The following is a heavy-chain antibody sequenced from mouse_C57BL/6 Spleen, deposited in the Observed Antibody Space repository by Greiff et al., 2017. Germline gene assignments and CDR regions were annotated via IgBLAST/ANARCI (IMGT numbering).Heavy chain of an antibody. D-gene: IGHD1-1*01. J-gene: IGHJ3*01. CDR3: ARDQDYYGSSYWFAY. CDR1: GFTFSSYA. CDR2: ISDGGSYT. Sequence: EVKLVESGGGLVKPGGSLKLSCAASGFTFSSYAMSWVRQTPEKRLEWVATISDGGSYTYYPDNVKGRFTISRDNAKTNLYLQMSHLKSEDTAMYYCARDQDYYGSSYWFAYWGQGTLVTVSA. V-gene: IGHV5-4*01.